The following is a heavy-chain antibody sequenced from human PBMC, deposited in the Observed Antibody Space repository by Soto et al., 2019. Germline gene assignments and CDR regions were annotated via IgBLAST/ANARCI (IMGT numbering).Heavy chain of an antibody. CDR3: ARDPIGGGTPYYCDF. Sequence: QIQLVQSGAEVKKPGASVKVSCRASGYTFSGYYMHWLRQAPGQGPEWLGWINTDTGGTDSAHKVQGRVTMTRDTSISTAYLELSSLRSDDTAVYYCARDPIGGGTPYYCDFWGQGTLVTVSS. J-gene: IGHJ4*02. CDR1: GYTFSGYY. V-gene: IGHV1-2*07. CDR2: INTDTGGT. D-gene: IGHD3-10*01.